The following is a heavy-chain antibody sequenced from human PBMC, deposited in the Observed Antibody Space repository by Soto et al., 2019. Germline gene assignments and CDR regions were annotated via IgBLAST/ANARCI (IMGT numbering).Heavy chain of an antibody. V-gene: IGHV5-51*01. CDR1: GYSFTSYW. CDR2: IYPGDSDT. CDR3: ARPSNEDSSGWYYLDY. D-gene: IGHD6-19*01. J-gene: IGHJ4*02. Sequence: GESLKISCKGSGYSFTSYWIGWVRQMPGKGLEWMGIIYPGDSDTRYSPSFQGQVTISADKSISTAYLQWSSLKASDTAMYYCARPSNEDSSGWYYLDYWGQGTLVTVSS.